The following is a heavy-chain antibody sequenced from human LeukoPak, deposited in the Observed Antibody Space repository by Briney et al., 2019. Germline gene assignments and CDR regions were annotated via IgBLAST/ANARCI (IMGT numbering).Heavy chain of an antibody. CDR1: GFTFSSYE. CDR3: AELGITMIGGV. V-gene: IGHV3-48*03. Sequence: PGGSLRLSCVASGFTFSSYEMNWVRQAPGKGLEWVSYISSSGFTMYYADSVKGRFTISRDNAKNSLYLQMNSLRAEDTAVYYCAELGITMIGGVWGKGTTVTISS. D-gene: IGHD3-10*02. J-gene: IGHJ6*04. CDR2: ISSSGFTM.